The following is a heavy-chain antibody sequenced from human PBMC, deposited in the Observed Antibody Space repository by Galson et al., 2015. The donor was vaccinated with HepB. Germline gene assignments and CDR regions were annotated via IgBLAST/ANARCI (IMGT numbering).Heavy chain of an antibody. CDR2: ISSGGGSNT. J-gene: IGHJ6*02. CDR3: AKQSPDGMDV. Sequence: SLRLSCAASGFTFSIYAMSWVRQAPGKGLEWVSTISSGGGSNTFYADSVKGRFSISRDNSKNTLYLQMNSLRAEDTAVYYCAKQSPDGMDVWGPGTTVTLSS. V-gene: IGHV3-23*01. CDR1: GFTFSIYA.